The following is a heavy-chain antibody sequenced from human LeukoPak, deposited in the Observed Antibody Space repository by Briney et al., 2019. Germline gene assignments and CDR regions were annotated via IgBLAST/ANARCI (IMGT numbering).Heavy chain of an antibody. V-gene: IGHV4-34*01. CDR2: INHSGST. J-gene: IGHJ4*02. CDR3: ARFRSVVVAATESPFDY. D-gene: IGHD2-15*01. CDR1: GGSFRGYY. Sequence: SETLSLTCVVYGGSFRGYYWSWIRQPPGKGLEWIGEINHSGSTNYNPSLKSRVTISVDTSKNQFSLKLSSVTAADTAVYYCARFRSVVVAATESPFDYWGQGTLVTVSS.